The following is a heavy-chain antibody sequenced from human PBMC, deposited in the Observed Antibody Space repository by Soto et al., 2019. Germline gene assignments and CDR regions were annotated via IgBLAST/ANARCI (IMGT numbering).Heavy chain of an antibody. D-gene: IGHD3-3*01. Sequence: HPGGSLRLSCAASGFTFSSYTMSRVRQAPGKGLEWVSYISSSSDTTYYADSVKGRFTISRDNSKNSLYLQMNSLRAEDTAVYYCAKVFVFTIREGFDYWGLGTLVTVSS. V-gene: IGHV3-48*01. CDR1: GFTFSSYT. CDR3: AKVFVFTIREGFDY. J-gene: IGHJ4*02. CDR2: ISSSSDTT.